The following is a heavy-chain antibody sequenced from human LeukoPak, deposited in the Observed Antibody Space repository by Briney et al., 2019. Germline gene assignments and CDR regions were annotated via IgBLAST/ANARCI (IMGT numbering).Heavy chain of an antibody. V-gene: IGHV3-11*01. CDR3: ARDLQTGDPYYFDY. CDR1: GFTFSDYY. J-gene: IGHJ4*02. CDR2: ISSSGSTI. D-gene: IGHD7-27*01. Sequence: PGGSLRLSCAASGFTFSDYYMSWLRQAPGKGLEWVSYISSSGSTIYYADSVKGRFTISRDNAKNSLYLQMNSLRAEDTAVYYCARDLQTGDPYYFDYWGQGTLVTVSS.